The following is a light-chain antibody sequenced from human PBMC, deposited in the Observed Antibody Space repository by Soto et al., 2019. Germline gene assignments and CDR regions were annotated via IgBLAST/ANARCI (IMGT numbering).Light chain of an antibody. CDR3: AAWDDSLHGYV. Sequence: QLVLTQPPSASGTPGQRVTISCSGSSSNIGSNTVNWYQQLPGTAPKLLIYSNNQRPSGVPDRFSGSKSGTSASLAISGLQSEDEADYYCAAWDDSLHGYVFGTGTKLTVL. CDR2: SNN. J-gene: IGLJ1*01. CDR1: SSNIGSNT. V-gene: IGLV1-44*01.